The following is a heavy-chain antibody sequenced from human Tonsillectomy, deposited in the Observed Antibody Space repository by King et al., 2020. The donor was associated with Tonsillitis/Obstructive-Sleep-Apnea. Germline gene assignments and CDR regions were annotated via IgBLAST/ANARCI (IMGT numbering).Heavy chain of an antibody. CDR3: ARDFTGTPGY. CDR2: IYSGGST. CDR1: GLIVSNNY. V-gene: IGHV3-53*04. Sequence: VQLVESGGGLVQPGGSLRLSCAASGLIVSNNYMTWVRQAPGKGLEWVSVIYSGGSTSYADSVKGRFTISRHTSKNTLYLQMNSLRTEDTAVYYCARDFTGTPGYWGQGTLVTVSS. J-gene: IGHJ4*02. D-gene: IGHD1-1*01.